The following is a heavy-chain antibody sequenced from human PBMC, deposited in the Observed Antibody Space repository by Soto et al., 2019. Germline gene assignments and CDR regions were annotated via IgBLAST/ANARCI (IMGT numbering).Heavy chain of an antibody. J-gene: IGHJ4*02. Sequence: SETLSLTCTVSGGSISSSSYYWGWIRQPPGKGLEWIGTVYYSGSTYHNPSLKSRVTISVDTSKNQFSLNLSSVTAADTAVYYCARRRGYCSGGSCYPFDSWGQGTLVTVSS. CDR2: VYYSGST. V-gene: IGHV4-39*01. D-gene: IGHD2-15*01. CDR1: GGSISSSSYY. CDR3: ARRRGYCSGGSCYPFDS.